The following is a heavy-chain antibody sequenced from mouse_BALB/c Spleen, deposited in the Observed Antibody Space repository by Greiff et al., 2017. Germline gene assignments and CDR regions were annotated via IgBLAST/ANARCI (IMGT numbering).Heavy chain of an antibody. CDR3: TRNDYGGGFDY. CDR1: GYTFTSYY. D-gene: IGHD2-4*01. Sequence: QVQLQQSVAELVKPGASVKLSCKASGYTFTSYYMYWVKQRPGQGLEWIGEINPSNGGTNFNEKFKSKATLTVDKSSSTAYMQLSSLTSEDSAVYYCTRNDYGGGFDYWGQGTTLTVSS. CDR2: INPSNGGT. V-gene: IGHV1S81*02. J-gene: IGHJ2*01.